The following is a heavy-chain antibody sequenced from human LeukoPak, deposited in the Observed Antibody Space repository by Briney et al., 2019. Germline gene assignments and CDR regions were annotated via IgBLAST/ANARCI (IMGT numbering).Heavy chain of an antibody. D-gene: IGHD4-17*01. Sequence: SVKVSCKASGFTFATSAVQWVRQARGQRLEWIGWIVVGSGYTNYAQKFQERVTITRDMSTSTAYMELSSLRSEDTAVYYCAATVTVTAGGTYFGMDVWGQGTTVTVSS. CDR2: IVVGSGYT. CDR1: GFTFATSA. CDR3: AATVTVTAGGTYFGMDV. J-gene: IGHJ6*02. V-gene: IGHV1-58*01.